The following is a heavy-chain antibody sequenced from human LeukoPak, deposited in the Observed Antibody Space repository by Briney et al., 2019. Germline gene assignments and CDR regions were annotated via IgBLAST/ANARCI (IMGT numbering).Heavy chain of an antibody. V-gene: IGHV4-39*07. CDR1: GGSISSSSYY. D-gene: IGHD3-22*01. J-gene: IGHJ4*02. CDR3: ARSNPDYYDSSGFLDY. Sequence: KPSETLSLTCTVSGGSISSSSYYWGWIRQPPGKGLEWIVSIYYSGSTYYNPSLKSRVTISVDTSKNQFSLKLSSVTAAETAVYYCARSNPDYYDSSGFLDYWGQGTLVTVSS. CDR2: IYYSGST.